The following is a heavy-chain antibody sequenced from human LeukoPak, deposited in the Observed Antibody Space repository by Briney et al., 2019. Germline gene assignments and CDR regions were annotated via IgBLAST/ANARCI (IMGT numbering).Heavy chain of an antibody. V-gene: IGHV3-30-3*01. CDR1: GFSFSSYA. D-gene: IGHD3-10*01. CDR2: LSYGGYHE. J-gene: IGHJ4*02. Sequence: PGGSLRLSCVASGFSFSSYAMLWVRPVPGKGLEWGAVLSYGGYHEYYAGSVKSRIIISRENSKNTLYLHMTGLRAEDTAVYYCASYGSHGSGTYNWGQGTLVTVSS. CDR3: ASYGSHGSGTYN.